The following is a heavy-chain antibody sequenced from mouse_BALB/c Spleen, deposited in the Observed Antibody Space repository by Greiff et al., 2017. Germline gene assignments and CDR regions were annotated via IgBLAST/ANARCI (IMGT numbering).Heavy chain of an antibody. CDR3: VSPLLWLRQDAMDY. V-gene: IGHV10-1*02. CDR2: IRSKSNNYAT. CDR1: GFTFNTYA. J-gene: IGHJ4*01. Sequence: EVMLVDSGGGLVQPKGSLKLSCAASGFTFNTYAMNWVRQAPGKGLEWVARIRSKSNNYATYYADSVKDRFTISRDDSQSMLYLQMNNLKTEDTAMYYCVSPLLWLRQDAMDYWGQGTSVTVSS. D-gene: IGHD2-2*01.